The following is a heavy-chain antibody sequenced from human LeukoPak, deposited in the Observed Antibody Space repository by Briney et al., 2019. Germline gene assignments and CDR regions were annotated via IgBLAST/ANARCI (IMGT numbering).Heavy chain of an antibody. CDR1: GFTFSSYW. Sequence: PGGSLRLSCAASGFTFSSYWMHWVRQAPGKGLVWVSRSNSDGSSTTYADSVKGRFTISRDNAQNSLYLQINSLRAEDTAVYYCARDPYSGRYGDYYYYYMDVWGKGTTVTISS. CDR2: SNSDGSST. D-gene: IGHD1-26*01. CDR3: ARDPYSGRYGDYYYYYMDV. J-gene: IGHJ6*03. V-gene: IGHV3-74*01.